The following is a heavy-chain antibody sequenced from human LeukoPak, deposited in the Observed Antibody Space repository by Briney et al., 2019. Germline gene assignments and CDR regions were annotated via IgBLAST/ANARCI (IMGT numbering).Heavy chain of an antibody. J-gene: IGHJ6*03. Sequence: GGSLRLSCAASGFTFKSFEMIWVRQAPGKGLEWVSYISNTGSTIFYADSVKGRFTISRDNAKNSLFLQMNSLRAEDAAVYYCARDRRGVIDFYYYYMDVWGKGTTVTVSS. CDR3: ARDRRGVIDFYYYYMDV. V-gene: IGHV3-48*03. CDR2: ISNTGSTI. CDR1: GFTFKSFE. D-gene: IGHD2-21*01.